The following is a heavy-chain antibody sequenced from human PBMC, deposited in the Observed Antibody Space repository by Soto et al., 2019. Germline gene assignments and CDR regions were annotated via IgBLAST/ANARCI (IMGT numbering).Heavy chain of an antibody. J-gene: IGHJ4*02. V-gene: IGHV3-33*01. Sequence: QVQLVESGGGVVQPGRSLRLSCAASGFTFSSYGMHWVRQAPGKGLEWVAVIWYDGSNKYYADSVKRRFTISRDNSKNTLYLQMNSPRAEDTAVYYCARWGIAAGDYWGQGTLVTVSS. D-gene: IGHD6-13*01. CDR3: ARWGIAAGDY. CDR2: IWYDGSNK. CDR1: GFTFSSYG.